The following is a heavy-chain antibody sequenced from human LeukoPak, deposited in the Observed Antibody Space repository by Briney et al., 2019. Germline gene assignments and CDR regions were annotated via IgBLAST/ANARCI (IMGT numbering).Heavy chain of an antibody. CDR2: IHYSGST. D-gene: IGHD2/OR15-2a*01. CDR1: GGSISSYY. Sequence: SSETLSLTCTVSGGSISSYYWSWIRQPPGKGLEWIGYIHYSGSTNYNPSLKSRVTISVDTSKNQFSLKLSSVTAADTAVYYCARVPVYDYYGMDVWGQGTTVTVSS. V-gene: IGHV4-59*01. CDR3: ARVPVYDYYGMDV. J-gene: IGHJ6*02.